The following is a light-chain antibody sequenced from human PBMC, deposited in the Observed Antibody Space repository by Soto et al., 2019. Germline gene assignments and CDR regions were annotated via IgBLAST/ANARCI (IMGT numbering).Light chain of an antibody. V-gene: IGKV3-20*01. J-gene: IGKJ1*01. CDR3: QQYSSSPLT. Sequence: EIVLTQSPATLSSFPGDRVTLSCRASLTVSDNYLAWYQQKAGQAPRLVIYDASNRATGIPDRFSASGSGTDFTLTISSLEPEDFAVYYCQQYSSSPLTFGQGTKVDIK. CDR1: LTVSDNY. CDR2: DAS.